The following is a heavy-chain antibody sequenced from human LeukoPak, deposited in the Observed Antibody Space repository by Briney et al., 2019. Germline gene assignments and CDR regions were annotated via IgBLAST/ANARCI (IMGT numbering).Heavy chain of an antibody. CDR3: ARASYDFWSGYYLYFDY. J-gene: IGHJ4*02. CDR2: IYYSGST. D-gene: IGHD3-3*01. CDR1: GGSISSYY. Sequence: SETLSLTCTVSGGSISSYYWSWIRQPPGKGLEWIGYIYYSGSTNYNPSLKSRGTISVDTSKNQFSLKLSSVTAADTAVYYCARASYDFWSGYYLYFDYWGQGTLVTVSS. V-gene: IGHV4-59*01.